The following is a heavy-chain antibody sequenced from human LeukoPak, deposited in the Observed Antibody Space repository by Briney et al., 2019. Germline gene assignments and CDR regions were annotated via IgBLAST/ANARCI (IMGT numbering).Heavy chain of an antibody. CDR2: INAGNGKA. CDR1: GYIFTNYA. Sequence: ASVKVSCKASGYIFTNYAIHWVRQAPGQRLEWMGWINAGNGKANYSQKLRGRVTLTRDTSASTAYMELSSLRSEDTAVYYCARGYYDLLTGHVVTYYFDYWGQGTLVTVSS. D-gene: IGHD3-9*01. J-gene: IGHJ4*02. CDR3: ARGYYDLLTGHVVTYYFDY. V-gene: IGHV1-3*01.